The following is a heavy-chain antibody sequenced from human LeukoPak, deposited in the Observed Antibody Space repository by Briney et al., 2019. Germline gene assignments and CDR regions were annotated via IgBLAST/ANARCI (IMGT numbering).Heavy chain of an antibody. Sequence: GGSLRLSCAVSGFTFNDYAMNWVRQAPGKGLEWVASIESNGNEKYSSDSLKGRFTISRDNSKNTLYLQMNTVRPEVTALFYCARGVTSWPQGPYHFDYWGQGILITASS. V-gene: IGHV3-30*02. CDR2: IESNGNEK. CDR1: GFTFNDYA. J-gene: IGHJ4*02. D-gene: IGHD2-2*01. CDR3: ARGVTSWPQGPYHFDY.